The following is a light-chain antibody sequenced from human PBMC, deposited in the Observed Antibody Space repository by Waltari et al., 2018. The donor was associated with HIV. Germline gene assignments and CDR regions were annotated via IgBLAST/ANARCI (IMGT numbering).Light chain of an antibody. CDR1: NIASYS. Sequence: SYELTQPPSVSVAPGQTATVTCGGANIASYSVHWYQQKPGQAPVLVVYGDSELHSGIPERFAGSNSDNTATLTISRVAAGDEAAYYCQVWDTFSDRYVFGAGTEVTVL. V-gene: IGLV3-21*02. CDR3: QVWDTFSDRYV. J-gene: IGLJ1*01. CDR2: GDS.